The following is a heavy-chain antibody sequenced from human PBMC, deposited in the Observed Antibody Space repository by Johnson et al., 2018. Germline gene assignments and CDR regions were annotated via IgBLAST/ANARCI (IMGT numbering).Heavy chain of an antibody. Sequence: QVQLVESGAEVKKPGASVQVSCKASGYTFTTYYMHWVRQAPGQGLEWMGIINPSGGSTSYAQKFQGSVTLTRDTSTSTVYIELSSLRAEDTALYYCARDRDYYDNRGAFDIWGQVTIVTVSS. CDR1: GYTFTTYY. CDR3: ARDRDYYDNRGAFDI. V-gene: IGHV1-46*01. D-gene: IGHD3-22*01. J-gene: IGHJ3*02. CDR2: INPSGGST.